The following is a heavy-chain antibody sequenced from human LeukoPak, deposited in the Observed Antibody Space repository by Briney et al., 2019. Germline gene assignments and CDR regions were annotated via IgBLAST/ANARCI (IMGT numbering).Heavy chain of an antibody. CDR3: ARSGGGIAAARNWFDP. J-gene: IGHJ5*02. D-gene: IGHD6-13*01. CDR1: GFTFSSSE. Sequence: PGGSLRLSCAASGFTFSSSEMNWVRQAPGKGLEWVSSISSSSSYIYYADSVKGRFTISRDNAKNSLYLQMNSLRAEDTAVYYCARSGGGIAAARNWFDPWGQGTLVTVSS. V-gene: IGHV3-21*01. CDR2: ISSSSSYI.